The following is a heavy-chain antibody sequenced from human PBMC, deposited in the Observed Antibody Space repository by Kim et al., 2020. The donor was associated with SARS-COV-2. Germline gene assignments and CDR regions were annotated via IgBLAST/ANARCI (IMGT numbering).Heavy chain of an antibody. Sequence: TNGADSARGRFTISRDSSKKTLFLQMNSLRAEDSAFYYCARKTVSAGHGDFWGRGTLVTVSS. CDR2: T. D-gene: IGHD2-15*01. V-gene: IGHV3-53*01. CDR3: ARKTVSAGHGDF. J-gene: IGHJ4*02.